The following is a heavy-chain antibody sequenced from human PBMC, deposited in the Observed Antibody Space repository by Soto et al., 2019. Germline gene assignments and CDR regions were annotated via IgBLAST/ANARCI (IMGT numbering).Heavy chain of an antibody. CDR2: IRDSGDRT. Sequence: GGSLRVSCASSGFTLSMSAVNWVRQAPGKGLEWVSDIRDSGDRTYYADSVKGRFTISRDRSKNTVSLQMDSLRAEDTAVYYCAKDRGIIVQEGDAFDXWGQVTKVPVS. J-gene: IGHJ3*01. D-gene: IGHD3-16*02. CDR1: GFTLSMSA. V-gene: IGHV3-23*01. CDR3: AKDRGIIVQEGDAFDX.